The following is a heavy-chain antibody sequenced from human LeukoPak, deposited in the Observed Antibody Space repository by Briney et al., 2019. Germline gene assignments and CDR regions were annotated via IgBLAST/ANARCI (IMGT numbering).Heavy chain of an antibody. CDR3: AREKRDYGDYVPPESYYYYGMDV. CDR1: GYTFTSYG. D-gene: IGHD4-17*01. CDR2: ISAYNGNT. J-gene: IGHJ6*02. V-gene: IGHV1-18*01. Sequence: ASVKVSFKASGYTFTSYGISWVRQAPGQGLEWMGWISAYNGNTNYAQKLQGRVTMTTDTSTSTAHMELRSLRSDDTAVYYCAREKRDYGDYVPPESYYYYGMDVWGQGTTVTVSS.